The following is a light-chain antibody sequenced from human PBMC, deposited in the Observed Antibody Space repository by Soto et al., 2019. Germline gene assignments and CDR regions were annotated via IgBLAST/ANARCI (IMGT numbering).Light chain of an antibody. CDR2: GAS. V-gene: IGKV3D-15*01. CDR1: QRFYSN. Sequence: DILMTQSADTLSFSPGESATLSCRSSQRFYSNLAWYQQKPGQAPRLLIYGASSRATGIPARFSGSGSGTEFTLTISSLQSEASGVSYCQQYTKWPAEITFGQGTRLDIK. J-gene: IGKJ5*01. CDR3: QQYTKWPAEIT.